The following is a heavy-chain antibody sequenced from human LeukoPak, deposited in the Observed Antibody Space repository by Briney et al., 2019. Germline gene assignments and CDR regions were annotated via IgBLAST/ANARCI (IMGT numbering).Heavy chain of an antibody. D-gene: IGHD5-18*01. CDR1: GGSISSYY. CDR2: IYYSGST. J-gene: IGHJ6*02. V-gene: IGHV4-59*01. Sequence: PSETLSLTCTVSGGSISSYYWSWIRQPPGKGLEWIGYIYYSGSTNYSPSLKRRVTISVDTSTNQFSLKLSAVTAADTALYYCAGASGYSYPYSYGMDGWSQGTTVTVSS. CDR3: AGASGYSYPYSYGMDG.